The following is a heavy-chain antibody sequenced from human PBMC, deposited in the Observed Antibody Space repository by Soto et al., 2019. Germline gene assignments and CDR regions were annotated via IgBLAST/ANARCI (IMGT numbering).Heavy chain of an antibody. Sequence: ASVKVSCKAPGYTFTVYYMHWVRQAPGQGLEWMGWINPKSGGTMYPQKFQGRVTMTWDTSISTAYMALTRLRSDDTAVYYCARDLAKGGGSAGFDYWGQGTLVTVSS. CDR3: ARDLAKGGGSAGFDY. V-gene: IGHV1-2*02. CDR2: INPKSGGT. CDR1: GYTFTVYY. D-gene: IGHD1-26*01. J-gene: IGHJ4*02.